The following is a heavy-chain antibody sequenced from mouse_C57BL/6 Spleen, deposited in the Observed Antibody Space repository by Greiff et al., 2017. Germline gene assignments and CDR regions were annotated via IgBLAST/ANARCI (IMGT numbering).Heavy chain of an antibody. D-gene: IGHD1-1*01. CDR2: ISGGGGNT. V-gene: IGHV5-9*01. CDR3: ARHIYYYGSSPDYYAMDY. J-gene: IGHJ4*01. Sequence: EVQGVESGGGLVKPGGSLKLSCAASGFTFSSYTMSWVRQTPEKRLEWVATISGGGGNTYYPDSVKGRFTISRDNAKNTLYLQMSSLRSEDTALYYCARHIYYYGSSPDYYAMDYWGQGTSVTVSS. CDR1: GFTFSSYT.